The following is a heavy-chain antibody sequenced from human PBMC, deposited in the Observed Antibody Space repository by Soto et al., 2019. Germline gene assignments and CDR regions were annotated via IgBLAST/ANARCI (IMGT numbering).Heavy chain of an antibody. Sequence: QVQLQESGPGLVKPSETLSLTCTVSGGSVSSGSYYWSWIRQPPGKGLEWIGYIYSSGSTNYNPSLKSRVTISVDTSKNQFSLKLSAVTAADTAVYYCARDDSPRLGPFDYWGQGTLVTVSS. V-gene: IGHV4-61*01. CDR1: GGSVSSGSYY. CDR3: ARDDSPRLGPFDY. CDR2: IYSSGST. D-gene: IGHD3-22*01. J-gene: IGHJ4*02.